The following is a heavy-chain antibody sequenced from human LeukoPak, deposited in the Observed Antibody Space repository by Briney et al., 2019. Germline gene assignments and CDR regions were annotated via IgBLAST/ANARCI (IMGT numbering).Heavy chain of an antibody. Sequence: PGGSLRLSCAASGFTFSSYSMNWVRQAPGKGLEWVSSISSSSSYIYYADSVKGRFTISRDNAKNSLYLQMNSLRAEDTAVYYCAALMTTVTTAPSGGAFDIWGQGTMVTVSS. CDR1: GFTFSSYS. CDR2: ISSSSSYI. V-gene: IGHV3-21*01. J-gene: IGHJ3*02. CDR3: AALMTTVTTAPSGGAFDI. D-gene: IGHD4-17*01.